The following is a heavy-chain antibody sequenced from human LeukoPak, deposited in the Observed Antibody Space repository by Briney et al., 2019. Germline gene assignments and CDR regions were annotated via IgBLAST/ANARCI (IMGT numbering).Heavy chain of an antibody. Sequence: GASVKLSCKASGYTFTSYYMHWVRQAPGPGLEWMGIINPSGGSTSYAQTFQGRVTMTRDTSTSTVYMELSSLRSEDTAVYYCARVATVRTSPIDYWGQGTLVTVSS. D-gene: IGHD2-8*01. CDR1: GYTFTSYY. CDR3: ARVATVRTSPIDY. CDR2: INPSGGST. V-gene: IGHV1-46*01. J-gene: IGHJ4*02.